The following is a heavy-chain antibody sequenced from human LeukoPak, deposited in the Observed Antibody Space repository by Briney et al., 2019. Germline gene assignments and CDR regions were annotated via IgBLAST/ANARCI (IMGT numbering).Heavy chain of an antibody. J-gene: IGHJ4*02. CDR3: ARSPIDYRPYDY. V-gene: IGHV4-30-4*01. CDR1: GGSISSGDYY. D-gene: IGHD4-11*01. Sequence: SEALSLTCTVSGGSISSGDYYWSWIRQPPGKGLEWIGYIYYSGSTYYNPSLKSRVTISVDTSKNQFPLKLSSVTAADMDVYYCARSPIDYRPYDYWGQGTLVTVSS. CDR2: IYYSGST.